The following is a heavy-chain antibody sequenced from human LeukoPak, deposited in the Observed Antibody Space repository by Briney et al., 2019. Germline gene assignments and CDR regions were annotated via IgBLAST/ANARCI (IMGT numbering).Heavy chain of an antibody. CDR2: IYYSGTT. Sequence: SETLSLTCTVSGGSFSSSGYYWVWIRQPPGKGLEWIGSIYYSGTTYYNPSLKSRVTISVDTSKNQFSLKLSSVTAADTAVYYCAAAAYRFQHWGQGTLVTVSS. D-gene: IGHD6-13*01. V-gene: IGHV4-39*01. CDR3: AAAAYRFQH. CDR1: GGSFSSSGYY. J-gene: IGHJ1*01.